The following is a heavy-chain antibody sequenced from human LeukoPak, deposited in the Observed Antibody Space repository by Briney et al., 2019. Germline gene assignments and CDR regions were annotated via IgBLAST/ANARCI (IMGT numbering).Heavy chain of an antibody. V-gene: IGHV4-38-2*02. CDR2: IYHSGST. CDR1: GYSISSGYY. J-gene: IGHJ4*02. CDR3: ARGLVDSSGYYTRYYFDY. Sequence: PSETLSLTCTVSGYSISSGYYWGWIRQPPGKGLEWIGSIYHSGSTNYNPSLKSRATISVDTSKNQFSLKLSSVTAADTAVYYCARGLVDSSGYYTRYYFDYWGQGTLVTVSS. D-gene: IGHD3-22*01.